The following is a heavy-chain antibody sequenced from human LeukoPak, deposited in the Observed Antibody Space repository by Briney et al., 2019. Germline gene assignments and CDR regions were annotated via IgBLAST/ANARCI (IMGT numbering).Heavy chain of an antibody. Sequence: PGGSLRLSCAASGFTFSNYGMHWVRQAPGKGLEWVAFIRYDGSNKYYADSVKGRFTISRGNSKNTLYLQMNSLRAEDTAVYYCANSYVVVPAATFDYWGQGTLVTVSS. CDR2: IRYDGSNK. J-gene: IGHJ4*02. D-gene: IGHD2-2*01. CDR1: GFTFSNYG. CDR3: ANSYVVVPAATFDY. V-gene: IGHV3-30*02.